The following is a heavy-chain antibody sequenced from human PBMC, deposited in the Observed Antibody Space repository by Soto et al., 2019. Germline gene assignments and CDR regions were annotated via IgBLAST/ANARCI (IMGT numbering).Heavy chain of an antibody. D-gene: IGHD3-22*01. J-gene: IGHJ4*02. V-gene: IGHV4-39*01. CDR2: IYYSGST. CDR1: GISISSSSYY. Sequence: SDTLSLTCTVSGISISSSSYYWGWIRQPPGKGLEWIGSIYYSGSTYYNPSLKSRVTISVDTSKNQFSLKLSSVTAADTAVYYCARRGYYYDSSGYPSVWYWGQGTLVTVS. CDR3: ARRGYYYDSSGYPSVWY.